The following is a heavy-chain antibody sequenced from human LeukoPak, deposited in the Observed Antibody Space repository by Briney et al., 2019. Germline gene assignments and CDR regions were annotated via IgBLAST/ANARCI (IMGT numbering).Heavy chain of an antibody. V-gene: IGHV3-7*01. CDR3: ARLPRSGFFVD. J-gene: IGHJ4*02. D-gene: IGHD3-22*01. CDR2: INEDGSEK. Sequence: GGSLRLSCAASGFTFSTFAMIWVRQAPGKGLEWVASINEDGSEKNYVDSVKGRFTISRDNTKNSLYLQMNSLRAEDTAVYYCARLPRSGFFVDWGQGALVTVSS. CDR1: GFTFSTFA.